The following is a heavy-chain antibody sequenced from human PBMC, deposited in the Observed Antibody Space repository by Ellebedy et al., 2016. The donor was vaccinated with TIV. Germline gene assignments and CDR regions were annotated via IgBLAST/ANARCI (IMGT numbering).Heavy chain of an antibody. J-gene: IGHJ4*02. V-gene: IGHV3-7*04. CDR3: ARDNWNGLASDY. CDR1: GFTYDIFW. CDR2: IENDGTDK. Sequence: GESLKIPCEVYGFTYDIFWMSWVRQAPGKGLEWVANIENDGTDKYYVDSVKGRFTISRDNARNSLYLQMTSLGAEDTAVYYCARDNWNGLASDYWGQGTLVTVSS. D-gene: IGHD1-20*01.